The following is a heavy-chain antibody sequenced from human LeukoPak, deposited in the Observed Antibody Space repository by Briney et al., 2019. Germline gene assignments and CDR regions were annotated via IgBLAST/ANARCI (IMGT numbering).Heavy chain of an antibody. V-gene: IGHV3-21*01. CDR1: GFTFSSYS. CDR2: ISISSNYI. Sequence: GGSLRLSCAASGFTFSSYSMNWVRQAPGKGLEWVSSISISSNYISYADSVKGRFTISRDNAKNSLYLKMNSLRPEDTAVYYCARDIASHYWGQGTLVTVSS. CDR3: ARDIASHY. J-gene: IGHJ4*02.